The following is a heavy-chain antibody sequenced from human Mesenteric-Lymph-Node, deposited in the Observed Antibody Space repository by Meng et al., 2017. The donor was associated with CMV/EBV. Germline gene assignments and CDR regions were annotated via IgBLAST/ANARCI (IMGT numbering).Heavy chain of an antibody. V-gene: IGHV4-34*01. CDR2: INHSGST. J-gene: IGHJ4*02. CDR3: ARSPLGRITGTLRREFDY. Sequence: GSLRLSCAVYGGSFSGYYWSWIRQPPGKGLEWIGEINHSGSTNYNPSLKSRVTISVDTSKNQFSLKLSSVTAADTAVYYCARSPLGRITGTLRREFDYWGQGTLVTVSS. CDR1: GGSFSGYY. D-gene: IGHD1-20*01.